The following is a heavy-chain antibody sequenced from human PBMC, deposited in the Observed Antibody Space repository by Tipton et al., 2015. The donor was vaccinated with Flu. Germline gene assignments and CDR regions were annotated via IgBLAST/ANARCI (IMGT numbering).Heavy chain of an antibody. J-gene: IGHJ4*02. CDR3: ARPGSSVGWYYLDH. CDR1: GYSIRSAYY. Sequence: TLSLTCSVSGYSIRSAYYWGWIRQSPGKGLEWIGSMSYSGNTYKNPSLKSRVTISVDTSMNQFSLKLSSVTAADTAVYYCARPGSSVGWYYLDHWGQGTLVTVSS. V-gene: IGHV4-38-2*01. D-gene: IGHD3-10*01. CDR2: MSYSGNT.